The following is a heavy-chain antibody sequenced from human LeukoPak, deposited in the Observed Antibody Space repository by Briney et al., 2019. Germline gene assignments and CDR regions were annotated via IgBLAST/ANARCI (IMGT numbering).Heavy chain of an antibody. CDR2: IYSGGST. Sequence: PSETLSLTCTVSGGSISSYYWSWIRQPAGKGLEWIGRIYSGGSTNYNPSLKSRVTMSVDSSNNQFSLKLSSVTAEDTAVFYCARENTGSYREFDYWGQGTLVTVSS. D-gene: IGHD1-26*01. J-gene: IGHJ4*02. V-gene: IGHV4-4*07. CDR1: GGSISSYY. CDR3: ARENTGSYREFDY.